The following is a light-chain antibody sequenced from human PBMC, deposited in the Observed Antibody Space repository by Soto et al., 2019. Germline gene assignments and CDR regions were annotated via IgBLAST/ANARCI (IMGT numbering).Light chain of an antibody. CDR3: QQYKVYPYT. J-gene: IGKJ2*01. V-gene: IGKV1-5*01. CDR2: DVS. Sequence: DIQMTQSPSTLSASIGDRVTLTCRASQSLTGRLAWYQQKPGRPPKPLNYDVSILESGVPSRFSGSESGTDFTLTISSLRPDDFATFYCQQYKVYPYTFGQGTRLDI. CDR1: QSLTGR.